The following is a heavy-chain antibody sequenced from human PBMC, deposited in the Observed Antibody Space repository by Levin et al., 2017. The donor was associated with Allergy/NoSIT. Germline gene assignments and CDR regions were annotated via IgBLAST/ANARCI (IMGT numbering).Heavy chain of an antibody. J-gene: IGHJ4*02. CDR1: GITFSSYA. D-gene: IGHD3-10*01. CDR3: AKGRDGSGSYYSEVDY. V-gene: IGHV3-23*01. CDR2: ISGSGGNS. Sequence: ASVKVSCAASGITFSSYAMSWVRQAPGKGLEWVSSISGSGGNSYYADSVKGRFTISRDNSKNTLYLEMNNLRAEDTDIYYCAKGRDGSGSYYSEVDYWGQGTLVTVSS.